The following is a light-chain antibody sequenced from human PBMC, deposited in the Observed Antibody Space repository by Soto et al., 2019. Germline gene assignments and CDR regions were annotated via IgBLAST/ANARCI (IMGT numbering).Light chain of an antibody. Sequence: EIVLTQSPGTLSLSPGERATLSCRASQSVSSSFLAWYQQKPGHAPRLLIYCASSRVTGIPDRFSGSGSGSDFSLAISRHESEYFAVYYCRHHDRSPWAVGQGTKLDIK. CDR1: QSVSSSF. CDR3: RHHDRSPWA. J-gene: IGKJ1*01. V-gene: IGKV3-20*01. CDR2: CAS.